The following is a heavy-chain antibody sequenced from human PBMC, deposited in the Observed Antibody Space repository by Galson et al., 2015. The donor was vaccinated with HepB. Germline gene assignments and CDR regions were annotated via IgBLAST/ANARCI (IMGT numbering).Heavy chain of an antibody. D-gene: IGHD6-13*01. V-gene: IGHV1-18*01. Sequence: SVKVSCKASGYTFTSYGISWVRQAPGQGLEWMGWISAYNGNTNYAQKLQGRVTMTTDTSTSTAYMELRSLRSDDTAVYYCARDRSSRSSAAGTFDYWGQGTLVTVSS. CDR1: GYTFTSYG. CDR2: ISAYNGNT. CDR3: ARDRSSRSSAAGTFDY. J-gene: IGHJ4*02.